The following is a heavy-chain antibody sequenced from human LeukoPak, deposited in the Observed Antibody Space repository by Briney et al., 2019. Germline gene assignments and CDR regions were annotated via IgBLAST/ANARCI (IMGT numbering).Heavy chain of an antibody. CDR2: ISWNSGSI. CDR1: GFPFYDYA. D-gene: IGHD7-27*01. CDR3: AKDFAPGSDAFDI. Sequence: SLRLSCAASGFPFYDYAMHWVRPAPGKGLEWVSGISWNSGSIGYSDSVKGRFTISRDNAKNSLYLQMNSLRAEDTALYYCAKDFAPGSDAFDIWGQGTMVTVSS. V-gene: IGHV3-9*01. J-gene: IGHJ3*02.